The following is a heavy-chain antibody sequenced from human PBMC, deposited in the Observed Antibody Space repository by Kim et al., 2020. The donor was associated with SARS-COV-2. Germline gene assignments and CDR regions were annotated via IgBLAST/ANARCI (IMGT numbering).Heavy chain of an antibody. CDR3: TKPRAWANTFDV. CDR2: IYTDGST. V-gene: IGHV4-39*01. CDR1: GGSISSSSPY. J-gene: IGHJ3*01. D-gene: IGHD2-8*01. Sequence: SETLSLTCTVSGGSISSSSPYWVWIRQPPGKGLEFIGYIYTDGSTFFNPSPRSRLTMSQDTSKNQFSLRLSSVTAADTAVYYCTKPRAWANTFDVWGRGT.